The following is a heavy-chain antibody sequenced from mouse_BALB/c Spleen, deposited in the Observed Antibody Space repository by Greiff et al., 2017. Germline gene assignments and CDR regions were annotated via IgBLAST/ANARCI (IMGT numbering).Heavy chain of an antibody. Sequence: QVQLKESGPELVKPGASVKMSCKASGYTFTDYVISWVKQRTGQGLEWIGEIYPGSGSTYYNEKFKGKATLTADKSSNTAYMQLSSLTSEDSAVYFCARGGWFKWLDYWGQGTTLTVSS. CDR3: ARGGWFKWLDY. D-gene: IGHD2-3*01. V-gene: IGHV1-77*01. CDR2: IYPGSGST. CDR1: GYTFTDYV. J-gene: IGHJ2*01.